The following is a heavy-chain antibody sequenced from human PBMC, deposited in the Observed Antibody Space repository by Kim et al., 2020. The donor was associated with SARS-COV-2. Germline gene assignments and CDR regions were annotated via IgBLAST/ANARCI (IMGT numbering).Heavy chain of an antibody. CDR1: GFTFSSYA. J-gene: IGHJ2*01. CDR3: VKDRSVNPYYYERYFDL. V-gene: IGHV3-64D*09. CDR2: ISSNGGST. D-gene: IGHD3-22*01. Sequence: GGSLRLSCSASGFTFSSYAMHWVRQAPGKGLEYVSAISSNGGSTYYADSVKGRFTISRDNSKNTLYLQMSSLRAEDTAVYYCVKDRSVNPYYYERYFDLWGRGTLVTVSS.